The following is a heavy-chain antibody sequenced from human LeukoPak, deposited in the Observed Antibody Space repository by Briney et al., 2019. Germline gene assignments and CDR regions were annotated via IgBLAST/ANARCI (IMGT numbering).Heavy chain of an antibody. Sequence: SETLSLTCTVSGGSISSYYWSWIRQPAGKGLEWIGRIYTSGSTNYNPSLKSRVTMSVDTSKNQFSLKLSSVTAADTVVYCCARDVGSGSYYHYYYYYYYMDVWGKGTTVSVSS. V-gene: IGHV4-4*07. CDR2: IYTSGST. D-gene: IGHD3-10*01. CDR3: ARDVGSGSYYHYYYYYYYMDV. CDR1: GGSISSYY. J-gene: IGHJ6*03.